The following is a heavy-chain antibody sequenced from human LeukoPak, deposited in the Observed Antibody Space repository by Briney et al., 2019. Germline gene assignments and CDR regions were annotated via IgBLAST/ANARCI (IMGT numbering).Heavy chain of an antibody. J-gene: IGHJ3*02. CDR1: GFTFSRYG. Sequence: KSGGSLRLSCAASGFTFSRYGMHWVRQAPGKGLEWVSFTRFDGKNKYYADSVKGRFTISRDNSKNTLYLQMNSLRAEDTAVYYCAREYGRGGAFDIWGQGTMVTVSS. D-gene: IGHD3-10*02. V-gene: IGHV3-30*02. CDR2: TRFDGKNK. CDR3: AREYGRGGAFDI.